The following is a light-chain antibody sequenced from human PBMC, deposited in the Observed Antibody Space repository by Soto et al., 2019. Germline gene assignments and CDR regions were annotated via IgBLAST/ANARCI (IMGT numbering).Light chain of an antibody. Sequence: QSALTQPASVSGSPGQSITIACTGTSSDVGGYNYVSWYQHHPGKAPKLIIYDVTNRPSGVSNPFSGSKSGNTASLTISGLQPEDEADYYCSSYTTSNTRQIAFGTGNKVTVL. CDR1: SSDVGGYNY. CDR2: DVT. J-gene: IGLJ1*01. CDR3: SSYTTSNTRQIA. V-gene: IGLV2-14*03.